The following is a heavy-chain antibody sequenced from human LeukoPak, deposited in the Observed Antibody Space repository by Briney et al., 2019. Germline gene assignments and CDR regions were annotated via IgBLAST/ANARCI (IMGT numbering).Heavy chain of an antibody. D-gene: IGHD3-10*01. J-gene: IGHJ3*02. CDR3: ARRLSDMVRGVILAFDI. Sequence: ASVKVSCKASGYTFTSYAMNWVRQAPGQGLEWMGWINTNTGNPTYAQGFTGRFVFSLDTSVSTAYLQISSLKAEDTAVYYCARRLSDMVRGVILAFDIWGQGTMVTVSS. CDR2: INTNTGNP. V-gene: IGHV7-4-1*02. CDR1: GYTFTSYA.